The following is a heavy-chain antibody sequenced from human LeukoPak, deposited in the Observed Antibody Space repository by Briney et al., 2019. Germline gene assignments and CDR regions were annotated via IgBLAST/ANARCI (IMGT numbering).Heavy chain of an antibody. CDR3: ARDGSRGNLVTAPDY. CDR2: ISSSSSHI. Sequence: GGSLRLSCTASGFTFSTYSMNWVRQAPGKGLEWVSSISSSSSHIYYAASVKGRFTISRDNAKNSLYLQMNSLRAEDTAVYYCARDGSRGNLVTAPDYWGQGTLVTVSS. V-gene: IGHV3-21*01. D-gene: IGHD2-21*02. CDR1: GFTFSTYS. J-gene: IGHJ4*02.